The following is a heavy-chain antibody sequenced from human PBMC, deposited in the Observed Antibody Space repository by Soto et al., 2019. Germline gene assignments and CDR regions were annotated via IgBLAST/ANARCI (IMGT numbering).Heavy chain of an antibody. V-gene: IGHV1-24*01. Sequence: ASVKVSCKVSGYTLTELSMHWVRQAPGKGLEWMGGFDPEDGETIYAQKFQGRATMTEDTFTATAYMELSSLRSEDTAVYYCATLRWLQPYFTYLGQGTLVTVSS. D-gene: IGHD5-12*01. CDR3: ATLRWLQPYFTY. CDR1: GYTLTELS. J-gene: IGHJ4*02. CDR2: FDPEDGET.